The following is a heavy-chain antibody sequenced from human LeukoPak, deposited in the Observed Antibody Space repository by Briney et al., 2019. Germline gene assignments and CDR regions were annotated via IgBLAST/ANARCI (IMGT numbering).Heavy chain of an antibody. J-gene: IGHJ5*02. V-gene: IGHV1-69*02. D-gene: IGHD2-2*01. Sequence: AASVKVSCKASGGTFGSYTISWVRQAPGQGLEWMGRIIPILGIANYAQKFQGRVTITADKSTSTAYMELSSLRSEDTAVYYCARVATLGYCSSTSCYWFDPWGQGTLVTVSS. CDR1: GGTFGSYT. CDR2: IIPILGIA. CDR3: ARVATLGYCSSTSCYWFDP.